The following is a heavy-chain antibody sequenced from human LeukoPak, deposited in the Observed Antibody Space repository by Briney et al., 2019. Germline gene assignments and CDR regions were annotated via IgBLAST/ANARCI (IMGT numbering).Heavy chain of an antibody. J-gene: IGHJ4*02. Sequence: PSETLSLTWAVYGGSFSGYYWSWIRQPPGKGLEWIGEINHSGSTNYNPSLKSRVTISVDTSKNQFSLKLSSVTAADTAVYYCARGLGDYYYFDYWGQGTLVTVSS. CDR3: ARGLGDYYYFDY. D-gene: IGHD4-17*01. V-gene: IGHV4-34*01. CDR2: INHSGST. CDR1: GGSFSGYY.